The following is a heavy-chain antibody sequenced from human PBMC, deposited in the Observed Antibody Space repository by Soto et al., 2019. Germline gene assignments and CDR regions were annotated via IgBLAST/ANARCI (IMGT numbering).Heavy chain of an antibody. Sequence: GGSLRLSCAASGFTFSSYSMNWVRQAPGKGLEWVSSISSSSSYIYYADSVKGRFTISRDNAKNSLYLQMNSLRAEDTAVYYCARGGTAMRGPLIGWGQGTLVTVSS. CDR3: ARGGTAMRGPLIG. J-gene: IGHJ4*02. D-gene: IGHD5-18*01. CDR1: GFTFSSYS. CDR2: ISSSSSYI. V-gene: IGHV3-21*01.